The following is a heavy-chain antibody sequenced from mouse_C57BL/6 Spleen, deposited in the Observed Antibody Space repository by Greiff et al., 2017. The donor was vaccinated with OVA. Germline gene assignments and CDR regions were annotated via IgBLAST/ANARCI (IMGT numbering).Heavy chain of an antibody. CDR3: TKSYYGNLYYFDY. J-gene: IGHJ2*01. V-gene: IGHV5-9-1*02. Sequence: DVKLVESGEGLVKPGGSLKLSCAASGFTFSSYAMSWVRQTPEKRLEWVAYISSGGDYTNYADTVKGRVTISRDTSRNTLYLQMSSLKSEDTAMYYCTKSYYGNLYYFDYWGQGTTLTVSS. CDR1: GFTFSSYA. CDR2: ISSGGDYT. D-gene: IGHD2-1*01.